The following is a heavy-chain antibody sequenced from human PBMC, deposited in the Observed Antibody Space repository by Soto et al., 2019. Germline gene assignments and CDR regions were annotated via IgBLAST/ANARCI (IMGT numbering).Heavy chain of an antibody. J-gene: IGHJ5*02. CDR1: GGSISSSSYY. V-gene: IGHV4-61*05. CDR3: ARDQLEGNWFDP. CDR2: IYHSGST. D-gene: IGHD1-1*01. Sequence: SETLSLTCTVSGGSISSSSYYWGWIRQPPGKGLEWIGYIYHSGSTLYNPSLKSRVTISVDKSKNQFSLKLSSVTAADTAVYYCARDQLEGNWFDPWDQGTLVTVSS.